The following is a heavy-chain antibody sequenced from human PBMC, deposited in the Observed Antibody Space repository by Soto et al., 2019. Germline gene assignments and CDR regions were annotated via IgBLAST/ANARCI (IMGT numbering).Heavy chain of an antibody. D-gene: IGHD3-10*01. J-gene: IGHJ4*02. CDR2: IYWDDDT. CDR1: GFSLSTYGVG. Sequence: SGPTLVNPTQTLTLTCTFSGFSLSTYGVGVGWIRQPPGKALEWLELIYWDDDTRFSPSLNSRLAITKDTSKSQVVLTMTHMDPVDTATYYCAHRPGFSMAFDYWGPGSLVTVSS. V-gene: IGHV2-5*02. CDR3: AHRPGFSMAFDY.